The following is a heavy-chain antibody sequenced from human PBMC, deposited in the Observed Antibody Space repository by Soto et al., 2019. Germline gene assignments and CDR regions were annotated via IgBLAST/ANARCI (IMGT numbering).Heavy chain of an antibody. CDR3: ASEFLLGHSVYQGYCQR. CDR2: ISYDENNK. D-gene: IGHD5-12*01. V-gene: IGHV3-30-3*01. CDR1: GFAFSSYA. J-gene: IGHJ1*01. Sequence: QVQLVESGGGVVQPGRSLRLSCAASGFAFSSYAMHWVRQAPGKGLEWVAVISYDENNKYYGDSVKGRFTISRDNSKNTLSLQMNSLRPEDMAVYYCASEFLLGHSVYQGYCQRWGQGTLVTVSS.